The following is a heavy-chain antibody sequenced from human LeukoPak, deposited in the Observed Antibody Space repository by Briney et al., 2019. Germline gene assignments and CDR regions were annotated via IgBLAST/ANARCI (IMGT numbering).Heavy chain of an antibody. Sequence: PSGTLSLTCTVSGGSISSRSYYWGWIRQPPGKGLEWIGSIHYSGSTYYNPSLKSRVTVSADTPKNQFSLKLSSVTAADTAVYYCASTTSGYWDYWGQGTLVTVSS. J-gene: IGHJ4*02. V-gene: IGHV4-39*01. CDR1: GGSISSRSYY. CDR2: IHYSGST. D-gene: IGHD3-22*01. CDR3: ASTTSGYWDY.